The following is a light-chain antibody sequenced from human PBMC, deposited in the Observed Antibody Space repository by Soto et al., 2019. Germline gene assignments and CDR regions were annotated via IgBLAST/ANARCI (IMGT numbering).Light chain of an antibody. CDR1: SGHSSYA. CDR3: QTWGTGIQV. J-gene: IGLJ2*01. V-gene: IGLV4-69*01. CDR2: LNSDGSH. Sequence: QPVLTQSPSASASLGASVKLTCTLSSGHSSYAIAWHQQQPEKGPRYLMKLNSDGSHSKGDGIPDRFSGSSSGAECYLTISRLQSEDEADYYCQTWGTGIQVFGGGTKLTVL.